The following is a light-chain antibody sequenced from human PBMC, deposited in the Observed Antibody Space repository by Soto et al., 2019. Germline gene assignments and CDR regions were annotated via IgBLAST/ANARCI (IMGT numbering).Light chain of an antibody. CDR2: YDD. CDR3: AAWDDSPNLWV. CDR1: SSNIGNNA. Sequence: QSVLTQPPSVSGAPRQRVTISCSGSSSNIGNNAVIWYQQLPGKAPKRLIYYDDLLSSGVSDRFSGSKSGTSASLAISGLQSEDEADYSCAAWDDSPNLWVFGGGTKLTVL. J-gene: IGLJ3*02. V-gene: IGLV1-36*01.